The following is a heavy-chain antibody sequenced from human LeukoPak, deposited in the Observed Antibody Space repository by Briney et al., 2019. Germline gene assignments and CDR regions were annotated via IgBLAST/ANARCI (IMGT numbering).Heavy chain of an antibody. V-gene: IGHV3-23*01. CDR3: AKGKGSSSSSIDW. D-gene: IGHD6-6*01. Sequence: SGGSLRLSCAASGFTFSNAWMSWVRQAPGKGLEWISAISGSGGSTYYADSVKGRFTISRDNSKNTLYLQIHSLRAEDTAVYYCAKGKGSSSSSIDWWGQGTLVTVSS. CDR1: GFTFSNAW. CDR2: ISGSGGST. J-gene: IGHJ4*02.